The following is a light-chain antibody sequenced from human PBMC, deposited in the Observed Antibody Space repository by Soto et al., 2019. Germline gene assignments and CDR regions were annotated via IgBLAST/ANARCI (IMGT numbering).Light chain of an antibody. J-gene: IGKJ1*01. V-gene: IGKV1-5*01. CDR2: DAS. CDR1: QSISSW. Sequence: DIQMTQSPSTLSASVGDRVTITCRASQSISSWLAWYQQKPGKAPKLLIYDASSLESGVPSRFSGSGSGTEFTLTISSPQTDDFATYYCQQYNSYSWTFGQGTKVEIK. CDR3: QQYNSYSWT.